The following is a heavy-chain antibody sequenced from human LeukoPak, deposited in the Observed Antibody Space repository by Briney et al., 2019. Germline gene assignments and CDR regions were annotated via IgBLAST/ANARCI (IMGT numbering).Heavy chain of an antibody. J-gene: IGHJ5*02. Sequence: ASVKVSCKASGYTFTSYDINWVRQATGQGLEWMGWMNPNSGNTGYAQKFQGRVTMTRNTSISTAYMELSGLRSEDTAVYYCARDPSRYCSSSSSCHNWFDPWGQGTLVTVSS. CDR1: GYTFTSYD. V-gene: IGHV1-8*01. CDR3: ARDPSRYCSSSSSCHNWFDP. CDR2: MNPNSGNT. D-gene: IGHD2-15*01.